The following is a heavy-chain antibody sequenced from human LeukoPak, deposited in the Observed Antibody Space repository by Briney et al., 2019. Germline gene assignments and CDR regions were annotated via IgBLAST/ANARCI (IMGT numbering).Heavy chain of an antibody. CDR3: ARGNLWDYRRYYYYMDV. V-gene: IGHV4-34*01. J-gene: IGHJ6*03. CDR2: INHRGST. Sequence: PSETLSLTCDAYGGSFSGGSFSGYYWSWIRQPPGKGLEWIGEINHRGSTNYNPSLKSRVTMSVDTSKNQFSLKLSSVTAADTAVYYCARGNLWDYRRYYYYMDVWGKGTTVTVSS. CDR1: GGSFSGGSFSGYY. D-gene: IGHD4-11*01.